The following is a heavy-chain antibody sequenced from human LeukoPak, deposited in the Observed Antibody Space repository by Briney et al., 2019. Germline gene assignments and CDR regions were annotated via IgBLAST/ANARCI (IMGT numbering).Heavy chain of an antibody. D-gene: IGHD2-21*02. J-gene: IGHJ3*02. CDR1: GFNVSKNY. V-gene: IGHV3-53*01. Sequence: PGGSLRPSCAASGFNVSKNYMTWVRQAPGKGLEWVSAIYGGGSTYYADSVKGRFTISRDNSKNTLFLQMNSLRAEDTAIYYCAGLPVVTAVTGAFHIWGQGTMVTVSS. CDR3: AGLPVVTAVTGAFHI. CDR2: IYGGGST.